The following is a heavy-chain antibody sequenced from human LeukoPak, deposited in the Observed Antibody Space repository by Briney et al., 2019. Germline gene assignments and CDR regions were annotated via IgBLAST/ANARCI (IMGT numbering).Heavy chain of an antibody. CDR3: ARAVGSGTFDY. D-gene: IGHD1-1*01. V-gene: IGHV3-21*01. J-gene: IGHJ4*02. Sequence: GGSLRLSCAASGFTFSSYRMNWVREAPGKGLEGVSSISSSSSYIYYADSVKGRFTISRDNAKNSLYLQMNSLRAEDTAVYYCARAVGSGTFDYWGQGTLVTVSS. CDR1: GFTFSSYR. CDR2: ISSSSSYI.